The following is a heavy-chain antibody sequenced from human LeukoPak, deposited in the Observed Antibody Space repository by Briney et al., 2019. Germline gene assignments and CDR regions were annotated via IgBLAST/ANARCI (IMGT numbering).Heavy chain of an antibody. V-gene: IGHV4-4*07. CDR2: IYTSGST. D-gene: IGHD3-3*01. CDR3: ARVAPLRGFDY. Sequence: SETLSLTCTVSGGSISSYYWSWIRQPSGKGLEWIWRIYTSGSTNYNPSLKSRVTMSVDTSKNQFSLKLSSVTAADTAVYYCARVAPLRGFDYWGQGTLVTVSS. J-gene: IGHJ4*02. CDR1: GGSISSYY.